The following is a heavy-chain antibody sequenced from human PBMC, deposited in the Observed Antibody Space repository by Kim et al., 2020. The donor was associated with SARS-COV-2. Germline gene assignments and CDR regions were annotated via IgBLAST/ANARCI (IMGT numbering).Heavy chain of an antibody. CDR2: IGGRGGST. Sequence: GGSLRLSCAASGFTFSTYAMSWVRQAPGKGLEWISGIGGRGGSTYYADSVKGRFTVSRDDSNNPLYLQMASLRADDTAVYYCAKDYSAVAPSMFDHWGPGTLVTVSS. D-gene: IGHD2-15*01. CDR1: GFTFSTYA. J-gene: IGHJ4*02. CDR3: AKDYSAVAPSMFDH. V-gene: IGHV3-23*01.